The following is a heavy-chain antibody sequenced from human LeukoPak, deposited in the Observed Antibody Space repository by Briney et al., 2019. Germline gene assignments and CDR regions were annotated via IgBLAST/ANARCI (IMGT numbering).Heavy chain of an antibody. CDR2: IYYSGST. Sequence: PSETLSLTCTVSGGSISSYYWSWIRQPPGKGLEWIGYIYYSGSTNYNPSLKSRVTISVDTSKNQFSLKLSSVTAADTAVYYCAGKSIAVAGGKSLFDYWGQGTLVTISS. J-gene: IGHJ4*02. D-gene: IGHD6-19*01. V-gene: IGHV4-59*01. CDR3: AGKSIAVAGGKSLFDY. CDR1: GGSISSYY.